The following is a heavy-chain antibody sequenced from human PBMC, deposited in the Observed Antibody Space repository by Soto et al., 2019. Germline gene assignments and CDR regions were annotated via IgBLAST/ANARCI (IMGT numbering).Heavy chain of an antibody. Sequence: PGGSLRLSCAASGFTFTSHAMSWVRQAPGKGLEWVSGISGSGGTTYYADAVKGRFTISRDNSKNTLYLQMNSLRGEDTAVYYCAKDRSPTTVTTSHFDYWGRGTLVTVS. V-gene: IGHV3-23*01. J-gene: IGHJ4*02. D-gene: IGHD4-17*01. CDR1: GFTFTSHA. CDR3: AKDRSPTTVTTSHFDY. CDR2: ISGSGGTT.